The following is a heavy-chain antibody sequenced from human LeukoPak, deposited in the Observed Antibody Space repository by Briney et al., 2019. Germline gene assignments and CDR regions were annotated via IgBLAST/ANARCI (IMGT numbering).Heavy chain of an antibody. D-gene: IGHD6-13*01. J-gene: IGHJ1*01. CDR2: ISSNGGST. CDR1: GFTFNHFV. Sequence: PGGSLRLSCAASGFTFNHFVMHWVRQAPGKGLEYVSAISSNGGSTYYANSVKGRFTISRDNSNNTLSLQMGSLRAEDMAVYYCARGDSSSPWYFQHWGQGTLVTVSS. V-gene: IGHV3-64*01. CDR3: ARGDSSSPWYFQH.